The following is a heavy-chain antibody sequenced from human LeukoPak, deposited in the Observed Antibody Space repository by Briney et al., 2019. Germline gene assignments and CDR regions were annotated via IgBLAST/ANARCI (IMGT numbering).Heavy chain of an antibody. CDR1: GYTFTGYY. D-gene: IGHD3-22*01. CDR3: ARSLASYYYDSSGYYWFDY. V-gene: IGHV1-2*04. CDR2: INPNSGGT. J-gene: IGHJ4*02. Sequence: GASVKVSCKASGYTFTGYYMHWVRQAPGQGLEWMGWINPNSGGTNYAQKFQGWVTMTRDTSISTAYMELSSLRSEDTAVYYCARSLASYYYDSSGYYWFDYWGQGTLVTVSS.